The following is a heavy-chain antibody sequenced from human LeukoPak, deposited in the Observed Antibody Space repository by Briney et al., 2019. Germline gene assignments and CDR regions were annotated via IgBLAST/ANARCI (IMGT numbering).Heavy chain of an antibody. CDR1: GFTFSSYA. J-gene: IGHJ4*02. CDR2: ISYDGSNK. V-gene: IGHV3-30*04. Sequence: GGSLRLSCAASGFTFSSYAMHWVRQAPGKGLEWVAVISYDGSNKYYADSVKGRFTISRDNSKNTLYLQMNSLRAEDTAVYYCARDPRGEGYFDYWGQGTLVTVSS. CDR3: ARDPRGEGYFDY.